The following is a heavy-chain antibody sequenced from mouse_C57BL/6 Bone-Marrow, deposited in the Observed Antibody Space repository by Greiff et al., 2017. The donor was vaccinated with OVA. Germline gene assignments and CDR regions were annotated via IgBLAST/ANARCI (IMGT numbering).Heavy chain of an antibody. CDR2: IRNKANNHAT. CDR1: GFTFSDAW. CDR3: TRPSLAWFAY. J-gene: IGHJ3*01. Sequence: ADGSMTLSCAASGFTFSDAWMDWVRQSPEKGLEWVAEIRNKANNHATYYAESVKGRFTISRDDSKSSVYLQMNSLRAEDTGIYYCTRPSLAWFAYWGQGTLVTVSA. V-gene: IGHV6-6*01.